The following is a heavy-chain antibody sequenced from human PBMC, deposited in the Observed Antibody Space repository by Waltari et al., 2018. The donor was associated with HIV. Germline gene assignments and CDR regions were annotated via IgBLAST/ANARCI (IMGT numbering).Heavy chain of an antibody. CDR2: IWSESTNK. D-gene: IGHD3-10*01. CDR3: ARGRGRAFDI. Sequence: QVQLVESGGGVVRPGRSLRLYCAASGFSFSIYAMHWVRQAPGKGLEWVAVIWSESTNKYYVDSVKGRFTVSRDNSENKVYLQMNSLRADDTAVYYCARGRGRAFDIWGQGTMVIVSS. V-gene: IGHV3-33*04. J-gene: IGHJ3*02. CDR1: GFSFSIYA.